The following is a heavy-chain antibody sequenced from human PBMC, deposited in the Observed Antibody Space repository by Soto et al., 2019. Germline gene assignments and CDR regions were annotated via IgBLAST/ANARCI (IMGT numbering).Heavy chain of an antibody. Sequence: PSETLSLTCTVSGGSISSTRYYWGWIRQPPGKGLEWIGTTYYTGSTYYNPSLKSRVTISVDISKNQFSLKVRSVTAADTAVYYCVSGPGTTADYWGQGTLVTVS. CDR2: TYYTGST. J-gene: IGHJ4*02. CDR1: GGSISSTRYY. V-gene: IGHV4-39*01. CDR3: VSGPGTTADY. D-gene: IGHD1-1*01.